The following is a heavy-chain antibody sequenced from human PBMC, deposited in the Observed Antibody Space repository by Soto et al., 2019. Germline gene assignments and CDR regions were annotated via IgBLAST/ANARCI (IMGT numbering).Heavy chain of an antibody. CDR3: AAISRNQRELGMDV. D-gene: IGHD3-10*01. CDR2: IVVGSGNT. V-gene: IGHV1-58*01. CDR1: GFTFTSSA. Sequence: QMQLVQSGPEVKKPGTSVKVSCKASGFTFTSSAVQWVRQARGQRLEWIGWIVVGSGNTNYAQKFQERVTITRDMSTSTAYMERSSLRSEDTAVYYCAAISRNQRELGMDVWGQGTTVTVSS. J-gene: IGHJ6*02.